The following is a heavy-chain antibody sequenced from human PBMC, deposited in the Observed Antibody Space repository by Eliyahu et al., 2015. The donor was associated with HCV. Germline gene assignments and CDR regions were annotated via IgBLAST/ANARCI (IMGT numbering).Heavy chain of an antibody. J-gene: IGHJ5*02. Sequence: QVQLQESGPGLVKPSETLSLTXTVSGGSIPTYXXSWIRPPPGKGLEWIGYIHYSGSTNYNPSLKSRVTISLDTSKNQFSLNVTXVTAADTAVYYCASGGGGIAVAGTGGWFDPWGQGTLVTVSS. V-gene: IGHV4-59*01. CDR2: IHYSGST. D-gene: IGHD6-19*01. CDR3: ASGGGGIAVAGTGGWFDP. CDR1: GGSIPTYX.